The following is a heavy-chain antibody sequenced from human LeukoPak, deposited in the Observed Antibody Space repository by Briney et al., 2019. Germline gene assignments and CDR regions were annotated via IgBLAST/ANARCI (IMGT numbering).Heavy chain of an antibody. J-gene: IGHJ6*02. CDR2: IYYSGST. CDR3: ATSASRHCSSTSCYYYYGMDV. CDR1: GGSISSSSYY. Sequence: SETLSLTCTVSGGSISSSSYYWGWIRQPPGKGLEWIGSIYYSGSTYYNPSLKSRVTISVDTSKNQFSLKLTSVTAADTAVYYCATSASRHCSSTSCYYYYGMDVWGQGTTVTVSS. D-gene: IGHD2-2*01. V-gene: IGHV4-39*01.